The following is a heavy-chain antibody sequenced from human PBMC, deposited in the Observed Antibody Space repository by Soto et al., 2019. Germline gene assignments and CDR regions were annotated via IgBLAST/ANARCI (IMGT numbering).Heavy chain of an antibody. CDR2: ISSSSSYI. CDR3: ARDSTQQQPVGKNWFDP. V-gene: IGHV3-21*01. Sequence: VGSLRLSCAASGFTFSSYSMNWVRQAPGKGLEWVSSISSSSSYIYYADSVKGRFTISRDNAKNSLYLQMNSLRAEDTAVYYCARDSTQQQPVGKNWFDPWGQGTLVTVSS. D-gene: IGHD6-13*01. CDR1: GFTFSSYS. J-gene: IGHJ5*02.